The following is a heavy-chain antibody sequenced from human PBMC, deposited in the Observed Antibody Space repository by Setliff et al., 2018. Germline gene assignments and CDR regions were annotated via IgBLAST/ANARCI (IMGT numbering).Heavy chain of an antibody. D-gene: IGHD3-22*01. CDR3: ARDLDYQYYYETSGRDAFDI. CDR2: IIPMFGTP. Sequence: SVKVSCKASGDSFSNYAISWVRQAPGQGLEWMGGIIPMFGTPAYTQKFQDRVTITTDESTSTAYMELNSLTSEDTAVYYCARDLDYQYYYETSGRDAFDIWGLGTMVTVS. V-gene: IGHV1-69*05. CDR1: GDSFSNYA. J-gene: IGHJ3*02.